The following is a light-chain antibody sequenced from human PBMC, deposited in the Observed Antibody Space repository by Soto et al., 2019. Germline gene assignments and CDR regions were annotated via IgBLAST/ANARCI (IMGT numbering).Light chain of an antibody. CDR1: NSDVGGYNY. CDR3: TSYRTTSYRSSSGVV. Sequence: QSALTQPASVSGSPGQSITISCTGTNSDVGGYNYVSWYQHHPGKAPKLMIYEVNNRSSGVSNRFSGSKSGSTASLTISGLQAEDEAEYYCTSYRTTSYRSSSGVVFGGGTKLTVL. J-gene: IGLJ2*01. V-gene: IGLV2-14*01. CDR2: EVN.